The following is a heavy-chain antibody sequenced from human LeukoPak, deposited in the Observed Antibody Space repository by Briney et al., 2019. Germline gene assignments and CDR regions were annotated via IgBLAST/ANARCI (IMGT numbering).Heavy chain of an antibody. CDR3: ARAARGSSYYYDSSGYYYGHYYYYGMDV. J-gene: IGHJ6*02. D-gene: IGHD3-22*01. Sequence: GGSLRLSCAASGFTFSSYAMHWVRQAPGKGLEWVAVISYDGSNKYYADSGKGRFTISRDNSKNTLYLQMNSLRAEDTAVYYCARAARGSSYYYDSSGYYYGHYYYYGMDVWGQGTTVTVSS. CDR1: GFTFSSYA. CDR2: ISYDGSNK. V-gene: IGHV3-30-3*01.